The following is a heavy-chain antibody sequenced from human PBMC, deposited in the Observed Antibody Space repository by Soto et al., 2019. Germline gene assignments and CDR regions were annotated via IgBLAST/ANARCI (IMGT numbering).Heavy chain of an antibody. D-gene: IGHD5-12*01. V-gene: IGHV1-2*02. J-gene: IGHJ6*02. Sequence: ASVKVSGKAAGYTFTGYYMHWVRQAPGQGLEWMGWINPNSGGTNYAQKFQGRVTMTRDTSISTAYMELSRLRSDDTAVYYCATTDKVGDGYNSLFYYYYYGMDVWGQGTTVTVS. CDR1: GYTFTGYY. CDR3: ATTDKVGDGYNSLFYYYYYGMDV. CDR2: INPNSGGT.